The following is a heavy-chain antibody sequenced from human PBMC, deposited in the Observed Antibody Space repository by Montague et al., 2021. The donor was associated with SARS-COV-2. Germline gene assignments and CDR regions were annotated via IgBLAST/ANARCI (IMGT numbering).Heavy chain of an antibody. CDR3: ARTYYDILTGYFVLGDY. J-gene: IGHJ4*02. V-gene: IGHV2-70*11. CDR1: GFSLSTSGMC. D-gene: IGHD3-9*01. Sequence: PALVKPTQTLTLTCTFSGFSLSTSGMCVSWIRQPPGKALEWLARXDWDDDKYYSTPLKTRLTISKDTSKNQVVLTMTNMDPVDTAMYYCARTYYDILTGYFVLGDYWGQGTLVTVSS. CDR2: XDWDDDK.